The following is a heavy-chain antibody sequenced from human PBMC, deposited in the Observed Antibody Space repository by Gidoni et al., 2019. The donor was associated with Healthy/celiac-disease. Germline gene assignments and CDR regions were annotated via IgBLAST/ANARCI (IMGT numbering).Heavy chain of an antibody. CDR1: GYTFTSYA. CDR2: INAGNGNT. V-gene: IGHV1-3*01. CDR3: AVAMIVVVPNDAFDI. D-gene: IGHD3-22*01. Sequence: QVQLVQSGAEVKKPGASVKVSCKASGYTFTSYAMHWVRQAPGQRLEWMGWINAGNGNTKYSQKFQGRVTITRDTSASTAYMELSSLRSEDTAVYYCAVAMIVVVPNDAFDIWGQGTMVTVSS. J-gene: IGHJ3*02.